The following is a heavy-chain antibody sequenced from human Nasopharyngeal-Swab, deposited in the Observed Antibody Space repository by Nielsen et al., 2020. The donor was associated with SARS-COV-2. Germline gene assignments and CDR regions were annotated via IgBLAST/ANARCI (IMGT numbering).Heavy chain of an antibody. CDR1: GGSISRGNYY. Sequence: SETLSLTCTVSGGSISRGNYYWSWIRQPPGKGLEWLGYIYYSGSTYYNPSLKSRVTISVDTSKNQFSLKLSSVTAADTAVYYCARWYSGSSGADYFDYWGQGTLVTVSS. CDR3: ARWYSGSSGADYFDY. V-gene: IGHV4-30-4*01. J-gene: IGHJ4*02. D-gene: IGHD6-6*01. CDR2: IYYSGST.